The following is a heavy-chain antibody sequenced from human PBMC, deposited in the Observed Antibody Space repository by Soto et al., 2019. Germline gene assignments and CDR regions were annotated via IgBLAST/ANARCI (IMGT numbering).Heavy chain of an antibody. V-gene: IGHV5-51*01. D-gene: IGHD6-13*01. CDR2: IYPGDSDT. CDR1: GYSFTSYW. Sequence: GESLKISCKGSGYSFTSYWIGWVRQMPGKGLEWMGIIYPGDSDTRYSPSFQGQVTISADKSISTAYLQWSSLKASDTAMYYCAGRLFSGYSSSWIPFDYWGQGTLVTVSS. J-gene: IGHJ4*02. CDR3: AGRLFSGYSSSWIPFDY.